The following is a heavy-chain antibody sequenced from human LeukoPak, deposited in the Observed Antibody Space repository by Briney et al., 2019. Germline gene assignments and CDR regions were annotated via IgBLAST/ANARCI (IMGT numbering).Heavy chain of an antibody. V-gene: IGHV3-74*01. Sequence: PGGSLRLSCAASGFTVSSNYMSWVRQAPGKGLVWVARIKGDGSSTRHADSMKGRFTISRDNAKNTLYLQMNSLRDEDTAVYYCVREGLECSGSSCQRAAFDYWGQGTLVTVSS. J-gene: IGHJ4*02. CDR2: IKGDGSST. D-gene: IGHD2-2*01. CDR3: VREGLECSGSSCQRAAFDY. CDR1: GFTVSSNY.